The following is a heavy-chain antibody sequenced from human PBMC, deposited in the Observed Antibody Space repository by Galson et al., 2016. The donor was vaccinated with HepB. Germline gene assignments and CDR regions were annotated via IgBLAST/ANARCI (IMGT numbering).Heavy chain of an antibody. CDR1: GFTFSDYG. CDR3: ARDVQYRFDY. V-gene: IGHV3-30*03. D-gene: IGHD1-1*01. CDR2: VGNDATTT. Sequence: SLRLSCAASGFTFSDYGMHWVRQAPGKGLEWVAVVGNDATTTYYADSVKGRFTISRDTSASSVYMDLRSLRSDDTAVYYCARDVQYRFDYWGQGSLVTVAS. J-gene: IGHJ4*02.